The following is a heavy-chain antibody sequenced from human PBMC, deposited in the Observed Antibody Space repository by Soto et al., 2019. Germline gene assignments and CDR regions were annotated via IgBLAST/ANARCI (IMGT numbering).Heavy chain of an antibody. J-gene: IGHJ2*01. D-gene: IGHD7-27*01. V-gene: IGHV4-30-4*01. Sequence: PSETLSLTCTVSGGSISSGDYYWSWIRQPPGKGLEWIGYIYYSGSTYYNPSLKSRVTVSVDTSKNQFSLKLSSVTAADTAVYYCARDLLGMGYFDLWGRGTLVTVSS. CDR3: ARDLLGMGYFDL. CDR2: IYYSGST. CDR1: GGSISSGDYY.